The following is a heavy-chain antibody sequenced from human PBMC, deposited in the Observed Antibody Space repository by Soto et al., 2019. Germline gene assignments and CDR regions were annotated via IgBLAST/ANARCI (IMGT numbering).Heavy chain of an antibody. J-gene: IGHJ5*02. CDR1: CYTFTSYG. CDR2: ISAYNGNT. V-gene: IGHV1-18*04. Sequence: GASVKVSCKASCYTFTSYGISWVRQAPGQGLEWMGWISAYNGNTNYAQKLQGRVTMTTDTSTSTAYMELRSLRSDDTAVYYCARAAYCSGGSCYPSCCQVVLFDPWGQGTLVTVSS. D-gene: IGHD2-15*01. CDR3: ARAAYCSGGSCYPSCCQVVLFDP.